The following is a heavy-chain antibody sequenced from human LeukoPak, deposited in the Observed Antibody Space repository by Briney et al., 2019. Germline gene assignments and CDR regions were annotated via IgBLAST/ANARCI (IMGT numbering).Heavy chain of an antibody. CDR1: GGSISTSNYY. J-gene: IGHJ4*02. CDR2: IFYSGST. CDR3: AKDLYYYGSGSYLDY. V-gene: IGHV4-39*07. Sequence: NPSETLSLTCTVSGGSISTSNYYWGWIRQPPGKGLEWIGNIFYSGSTYYSPSLRSRVTISLDTSRNQFSLKLNSVTAADTAVYYCAKDLYYYGSGSYLDYWGQGTLVTVSS. D-gene: IGHD3-10*01.